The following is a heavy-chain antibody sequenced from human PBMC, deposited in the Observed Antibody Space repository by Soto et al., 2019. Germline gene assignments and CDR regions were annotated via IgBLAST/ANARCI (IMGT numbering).Heavy chain of an antibody. CDR2: SSGSGGST. CDR3: AKFNLYCTNGVCYRYYFDY. J-gene: IGHJ4*02. D-gene: IGHD2-8*01. Sequence: EVQLLESGGGLVQPGGSLRLSCAASGFTFSSYAMSWVRQAPGKGLEWVSASSGSGGSTYYADSVKGRFTISRDNSKNTLYLQMNSLRAEDTAVYYCAKFNLYCTNGVCYRYYFDYGGQGTLVTVSS. V-gene: IGHV3-23*01. CDR1: GFTFSSYA.